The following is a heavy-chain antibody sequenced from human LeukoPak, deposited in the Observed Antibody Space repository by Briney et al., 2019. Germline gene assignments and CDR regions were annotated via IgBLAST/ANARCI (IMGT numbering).Heavy chain of an antibody. J-gene: IGHJ6*02. CDR2: ISAYNGNT. Sequence: VSVKVSCKASGYTFTSYGISWVRQAPGQGLEWMGWISAYNGNTNYAQKLQGRVTMTTDTSTSTAYMELGSLRSDDTAVYYCARGKGVAGITIFGVVKYYYYGMDVWGQGTTVTVSS. V-gene: IGHV1-18*01. D-gene: IGHD3-3*01. CDR1: GYTFTSYG. CDR3: ARGKGVAGITIFGVVKYYYYGMDV.